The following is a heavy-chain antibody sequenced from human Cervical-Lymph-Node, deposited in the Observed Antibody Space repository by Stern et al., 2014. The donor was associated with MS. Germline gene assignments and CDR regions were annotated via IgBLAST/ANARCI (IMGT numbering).Heavy chain of an antibody. CDR3: ALSSETSDRWYSLGYDL. CDR1: GGTFSKFP. D-gene: IGHD6-13*01. V-gene: IGHV1-69*01. Sequence: VPLVQSGAEVTQPGSSVKVSCKASGGTFSKFPSSWVRQAPGQVLEWMGGIFPVFGTPTYAQEFRGRVTITADVSTSTVYMELSSLRSDDTAVYYCALSSETSDRWYSLGYDLWGQGTLVTVSS. CDR2: IFPVFGTP. J-gene: IGHJ5*02.